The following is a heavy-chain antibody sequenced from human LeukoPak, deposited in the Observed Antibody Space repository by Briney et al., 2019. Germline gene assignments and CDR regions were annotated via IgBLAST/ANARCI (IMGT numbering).Heavy chain of an antibody. J-gene: IGHJ6*03. CDR3: AKGGETYYNYYYMDV. CDR1: GFTFNSYV. Sequence: GGSLRLSCAASGFTFNSYVMTWVRQAPGKGPEWISAISESSSSTYYADSVKGRFTISRDNSKNTLYLEMNSLRAEDTAMYYCAKGGETYYNYYYMDVWGKGTTVSVSS. D-gene: IGHD3-16*01. V-gene: IGHV3-23*01. CDR2: ISESSSST.